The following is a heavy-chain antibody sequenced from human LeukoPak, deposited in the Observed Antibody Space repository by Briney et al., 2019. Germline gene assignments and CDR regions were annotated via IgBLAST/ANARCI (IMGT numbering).Heavy chain of an antibody. CDR1: GYTFTSYG. D-gene: IGHD1-26*01. CDR2: ISAYNGNT. CDR3: ARGYRTVGAIEYFQH. J-gene: IGHJ1*01. Sequence: ASVKVSCKASGYTFTSYGISWVRQAPGQGLEWMGWISAYNGNTNYAQKLQGRVTMTTDTSISTAYMELSRLRSDDTAVYYCARGYRTVGAIEYFQHWGQGTLVTVSS. V-gene: IGHV1-18*01.